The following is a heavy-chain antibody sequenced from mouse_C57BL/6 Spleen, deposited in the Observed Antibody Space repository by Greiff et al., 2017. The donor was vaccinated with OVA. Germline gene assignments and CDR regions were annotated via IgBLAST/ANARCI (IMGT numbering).Heavy chain of an antibody. V-gene: IGHV1-50*01. Sequence: QVQLQQPGAELVKPGASVKLSCKASGYTFTSYWMQWVKQRPGQGLEWIGEIDPSDSYTNYNQKFKGKATLTVDTSSSTAYMQLSSLTSEDSAVYYCARNYGSSLDYWGQGTTRTVSS. CDR2: IDPSDSYT. CDR3: ARNYGSSLDY. J-gene: IGHJ2*01. CDR1: GYTFTSYW. D-gene: IGHD1-1*01.